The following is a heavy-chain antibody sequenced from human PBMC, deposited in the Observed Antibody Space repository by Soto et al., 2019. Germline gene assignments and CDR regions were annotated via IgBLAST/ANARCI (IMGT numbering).Heavy chain of an antibody. CDR2: IYYSGST. CDR1: GSSSSSGYYY. Sequence: SATLSPTYSVSGSSSSSGYYYWSWIRQPPGKGLEWIGYIYYSGSTYYNPSLKSRVTISVDTSKNQFSLKLSSVTAADTAAYYCAIEKDDSSGYYYVRLSAFDIWGQGTMVTVSS. D-gene: IGHD3-22*01. J-gene: IGHJ3*02. V-gene: IGHV4-30-4*01. CDR3: AIEKDDSSGYYYVRLSAFDI.